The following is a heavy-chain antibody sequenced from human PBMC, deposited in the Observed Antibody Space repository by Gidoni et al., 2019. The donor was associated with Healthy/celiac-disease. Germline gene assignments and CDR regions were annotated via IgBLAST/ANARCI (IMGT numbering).Heavy chain of an antibody. Sequence: SDYYMSWIRQAPGKGLEWVSYISSSSSYTNYADAVKGRFTISRDNAKNSLYLQMNSLRAEDTAVYYCARETYGSGSYSAYYYYYYGMDVWGQGTTVTVSS. D-gene: IGHD3-10*01. CDR2: ISSSSSYT. CDR3: ARETYGSGSYSAYYYYYYGMDV. CDR1: SDYY. V-gene: IGHV3-11*06. J-gene: IGHJ6*02.